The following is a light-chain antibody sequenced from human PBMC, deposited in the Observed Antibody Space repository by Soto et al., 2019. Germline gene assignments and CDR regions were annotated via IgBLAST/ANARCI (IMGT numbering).Light chain of an antibody. Sequence: DIQMTQSPSSLSASVGNRVTITCRASQSSSSYLNWYQQKPGKAPKLLIYAASSCQSGVPSRFSGSGSGTDFTLTISSLQPEDFATYFCQQSYSSPTTFGQGTRLEI. CDR2: AAS. V-gene: IGKV1-39*01. CDR1: QSSSSY. CDR3: QQSYSSPTT. J-gene: IGKJ5*01.